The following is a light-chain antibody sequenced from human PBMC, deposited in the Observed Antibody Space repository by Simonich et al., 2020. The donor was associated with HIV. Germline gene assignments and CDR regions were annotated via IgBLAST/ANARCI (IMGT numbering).Light chain of an antibody. CDR2: WAS. CDR1: QSVLYSYNNKNY. V-gene: IGKV4-1*01. Sequence: DIVMTQSPDSLAVSLGERATINCKSSQSVLYSYNNKNYLVWYQQKPGQPPKLLISWASTRESGVPDRFSGSGSGTDFTLTISSLQAEDVAVYYCQQYYSFPFTFGPGTKVDIK. CDR3: QQYYSFPFT. J-gene: IGKJ3*01.